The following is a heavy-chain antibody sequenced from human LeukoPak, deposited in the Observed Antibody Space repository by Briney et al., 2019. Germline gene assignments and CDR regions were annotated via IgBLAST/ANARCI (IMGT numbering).Heavy chain of an antibody. J-gene: IGHJ4*02. CDR2: ISPSGTDI. V-gene: IGHV3-11*04. CDR3: ARDEADYFDY. CDR1: GFTFTDTY. Sequence: PGGSLRLSCAVSGFTFTDTYMTWIRQAPGKGLESLSYISPSGTDISYADSVKGRFTISRDNAKNSLYLQMNSLRAEDTAVYYCARDEADYFDYWGQGTLVTVSS.